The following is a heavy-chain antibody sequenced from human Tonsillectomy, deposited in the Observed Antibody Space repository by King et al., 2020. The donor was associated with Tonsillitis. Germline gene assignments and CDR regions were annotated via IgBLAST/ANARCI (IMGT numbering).Heavy chain of an antibody. V-gene: IGHV3-74*01. CDR3: VSVRPDGYPNAFDY. CDR1: GFTFSGHW. D-gene: IGHD5-24*01. CDR2: INSDGSTT. J-gene: IGHJ4*02. Sequence: VQLVESGGGLVQPGGSLSLSCAGSGFTFSGHWMHWVRQAPGKGLVWVAHINSDGSTTNYGDSVKGRFTISRDNAKNTLYLQMNSLRAEDTAVYYCVSVRPDGYPNAFDYWGQGTLVTVAS.